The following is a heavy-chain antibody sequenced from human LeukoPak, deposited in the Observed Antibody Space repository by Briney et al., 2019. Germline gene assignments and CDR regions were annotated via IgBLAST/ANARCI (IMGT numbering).Heavy chain of an antibody. V-gene: IGHV3-48*03. CDR1: GFTFSSYE. Sequence: GRSLRLSCAASGFTFSSYEMNWVRQAPGKGLEWVSYSNDSGSTMYYADSVKGRFTISRDNAKNSLYLQMNSLRVEDTAVYYCARDPLRVAGTGRYFDLWGRGTLVTVSS. J-gene: IGHJ2*01. CDR3: ARDPLRVAGTGRYFDL. D-gene: IGHD1-14*01. CDR2: SNDSGSTM.